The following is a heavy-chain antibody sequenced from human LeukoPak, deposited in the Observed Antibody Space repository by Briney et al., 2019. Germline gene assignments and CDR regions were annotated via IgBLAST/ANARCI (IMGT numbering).Heavy chain of an antibody. CDR1: GGSISSYY. CDR3: ARDPPYGDYWYFDL. Sequence: SETLSLTCTVSGGSISSYYWSWIRQPAGKGLEWIGRSYTSGSTNYNPSLKSRVTMSVDTSKNQFSLKLSSVTAADSAVYYCARDPPYGDYWYFDLWGRGTLVTVSS. J-gene: IGHJ2*01. D-gene: IGHD4-17*01. CDR2: SYTSGST. V-gene: IGHV4-4*07.